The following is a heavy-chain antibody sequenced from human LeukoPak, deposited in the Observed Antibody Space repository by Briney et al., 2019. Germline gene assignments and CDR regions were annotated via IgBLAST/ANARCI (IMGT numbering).Heavy chain of an antibody. CDR1: GFTFSSYD. CDR3: AKDGPYYFDY. Sequence: GGSLRLSCAASGFTFSSYDMHWVRQATGKGLEWVSAIGTAGDTYYLGSVKGRFTISRDNSKNTLYLQMNSLRAEDTAVYYCAKDGPYYFDYWGQGTLVTVSS. V-gene: IGHV3-13*01. J-gene: IGHJ4*02. CDR2: IGTAGDT.